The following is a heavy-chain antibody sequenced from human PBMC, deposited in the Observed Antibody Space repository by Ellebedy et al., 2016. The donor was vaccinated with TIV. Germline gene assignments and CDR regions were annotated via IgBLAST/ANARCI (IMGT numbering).Heavy chain of an antibody. Sequence: PGGSLRLSCAASGFTSSGYGLHWVRQAPGKGLEWVEVIWYYGSNKYYADSVKGRFTISRENAKNSLYLQMNSLRAGDTDVYYCARATEGLDYWGQGTLVTVSS. CDR2: IWYYGSNK. CDR3: ARATEGLDY. D-gene: IGHD1-14*01. J-gene: IGHJ4*02. CDR1: GFTSSGYG. V-gene: IGHV3-33*01.